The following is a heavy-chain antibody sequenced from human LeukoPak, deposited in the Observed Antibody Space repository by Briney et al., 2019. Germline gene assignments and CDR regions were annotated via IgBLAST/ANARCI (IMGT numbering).Heavy chain of an antibody. CDR3: ARDHSSGSTGY. V-gene: IGHV3-66*01. Sequence: GGSLRLSCVASGFAFPTYAMMWVRQAPGKGLEWVSVIYSGGSTYYADSVKGRFTISRDNSKNTLYLQMNSLRAEDTAVYYCARDHSSGSTGYWGQGTLVTVSS. CDR2: IYSGGST. CDR1: GFAFPTYA. J-gene: IGHJ4*02. D-gene: IGHD6-19*01.